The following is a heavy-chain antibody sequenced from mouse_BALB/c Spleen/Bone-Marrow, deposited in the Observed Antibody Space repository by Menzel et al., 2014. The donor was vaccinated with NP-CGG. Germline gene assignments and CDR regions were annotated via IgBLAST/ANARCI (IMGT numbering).Heavy chain of an antibody. CDR1: GYTFTSYW. CDR2: INPSSGYN. V-gene: IGHV1-7*01. Sequence: QVHAKQSGAELAKPGASVKMSCKASGYTFTSYWMHWVKQRPGQGLEWIGYINPSSGYNEYNQKFKDKATLTADKSSSTAYMQLSSLTSEDSAVYYCAGYYYGEGFAYWGQGTLVTVSA. D-gene: IGHD1-1*01. CDR3: AGYYYGEGFAY. J-gene: IGHJ3*01.